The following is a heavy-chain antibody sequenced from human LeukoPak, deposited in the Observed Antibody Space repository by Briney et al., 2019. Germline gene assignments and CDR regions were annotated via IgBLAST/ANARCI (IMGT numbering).Heavy chain of an antibody. Sequence: ASVKVSCKASGYTFTGYYMHWVRQAPGQGLEWMGGIIPIFGTANYAQKFQGRVTITTDESTSTAYMELSSLRSEDTAVYYCARAREVKLRHVGMDVWGKGTTVTVSS. CDR1: GYTFTGYY. CDR2: IIPIFGTA. D-gene: IGHD1-7*01. V-gene: IGHV1-69*05. CDR3: ARAREVKLRHVGMDV. J-gene: IGHJ6*03.